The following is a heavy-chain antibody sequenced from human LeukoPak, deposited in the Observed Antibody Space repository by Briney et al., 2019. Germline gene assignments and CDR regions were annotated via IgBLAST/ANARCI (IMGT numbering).Heavy chain of an antibody. Sequence: GRSLRLSCEASGFTLSSYWMSWVRQASGKGLEWVANIKPDGSEKYYVDSVKGRFTISRDNAKNSLSLQMNSLRAEDTAVYYCARARVNFDYWGQGTLVTVSS. J-gene: IGHJ4*02. CDR3: ARARVNFDY. CDR2: IKPDGSEK. CDR1: GFTLSSYW. V-gene: IGHV3-7*01. D-gene: IGHD3-10*01.